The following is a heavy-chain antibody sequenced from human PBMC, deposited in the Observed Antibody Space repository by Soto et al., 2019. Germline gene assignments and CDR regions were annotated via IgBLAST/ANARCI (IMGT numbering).Heavy chain of an antibody. CDR2: ISGTGARP. CDR1: GFKSVDYA. D-gene: IGHD6-13*01. J-gene: IGHJ4*02. V-gene: IGHV3-23*01. Sequence: HPGGSLRLSCAASGFKSVDYAMGWVRQAPGKGLEWVAAISGTGARPFSDDSVKGRFTISRDNSKNTLYLQMNSLSAEDSAIYFCAKDRGPVAAAFDCWGQGTLVTVSS. CDR3: AKDRGPVAAAFDC.